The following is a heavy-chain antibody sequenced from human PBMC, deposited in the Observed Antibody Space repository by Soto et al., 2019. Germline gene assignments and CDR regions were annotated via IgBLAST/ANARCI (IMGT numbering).Heavy chain of an antibody. V-gene: IGHV5-51*01. D-gene: IGHD6-13*01. Sequence: XESLKISCKGSGYSFTSYWIGWVRQMPGKGLEWMGIIYPGDSDTRYSPSFQGQVTISADKSISTAYLQWSSLKASDTAMYYCARRAAAAYYYYGMDVWGQGTTVNVSS. CDR2: IYPGDSDT. J-gene: IGHJ6*02. CDR3: ARRAAAAYYYYGMDV. CDR1: GYSFTSYW.